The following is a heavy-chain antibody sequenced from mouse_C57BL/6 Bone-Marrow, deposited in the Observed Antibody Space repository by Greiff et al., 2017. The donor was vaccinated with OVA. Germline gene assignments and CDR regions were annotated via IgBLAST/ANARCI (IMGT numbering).Heavy chain of an antibody. D-gene: IGHD2-3*01. V-gene: IGHV3-6*01. CDR2: ISYDGSN. J-gene: IGHJ4*01. CDR1: GYSITSGYY. CDR3: ARDRGLYDGYLYYAMDY. Sequence: ESGPGLVKPSQSLSLTCSVPGYSITSGYYWNWIRQFPGNKLEWMGYISYDGSNNYNPSLKNRISITPDTSKNPFFLKLNSVTTEDTATYYCARDRGLYDGYLYYAMDYWGQGTSVTVSS.